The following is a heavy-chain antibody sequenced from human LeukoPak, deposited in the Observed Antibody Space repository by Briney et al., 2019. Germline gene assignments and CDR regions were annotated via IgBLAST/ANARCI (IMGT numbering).Heavy chain of an antibody. J-gene: IGHJ6*04. V-gene: IGHV4-38-2*02. Sequence: SETLSLTCAVSGYSISSGYYWGWTRQPPGKGLEWIGSIYHSGSTYYNPSLKSRVTISVDTSKNQFSLKLSSVTAADTAVYYCARERMELPDYYYYYGMDVWGKGTTVTVSS. CDR1: GYSISSGYY. CDR3: ARERMELPDYYYYYGMDV. D-gene: IGHD1-7*01. CDR2: IYHSGST.